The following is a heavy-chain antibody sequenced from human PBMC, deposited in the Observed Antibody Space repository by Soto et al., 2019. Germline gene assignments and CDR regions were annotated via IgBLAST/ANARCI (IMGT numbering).Heavy chain of an antibody. CDR3: AIPSITILCLVMMRHYYGMDV. J-gene: IGHJ6*02. CDR1: GGSFSSYA. V-gene: IGHV1-69*06. CDR2: TFPFFCTA. Sequence: SSVKVSCKASGGSFSSYAISWVRQAPGQGLDWIGGTFPFFCTANYAQSFQGRVTIPADNSTSTAYMELSSLRSEDTAVYYCAIPSITILCLVMMRHYYGMDVWGQGTTVTGSS. D-gene: IGHD3-3*01.